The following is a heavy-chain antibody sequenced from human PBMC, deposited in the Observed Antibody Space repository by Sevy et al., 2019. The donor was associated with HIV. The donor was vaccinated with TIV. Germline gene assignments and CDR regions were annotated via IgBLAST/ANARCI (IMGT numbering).Heavy chain of an antibody. CDR2: ISGSGGST. J-gene: IGHJ6*02. CDR3: AKSDSNYQTYYYGMDV. Sequence: GGSLRLSCAASGFTFSSYAMSWVRQAPGKGLEWVSAISGSGGSTYYADSVKGRFTISRDNSKNTLYLQMNSLRAEDTAVYYCAKSDSNYQTYYYGMDVWGQGITVTVSS. D-gene: IGHD4-4*01. V-gene: IGHV3-23*01. CDR1: GFTFSSYA.